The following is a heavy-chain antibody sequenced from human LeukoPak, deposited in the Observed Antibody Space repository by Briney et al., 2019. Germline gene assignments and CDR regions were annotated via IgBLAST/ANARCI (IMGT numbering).Heavy chain of an antibody. CDR3: AKRGVVIRGILVIGYHQEAYHYDF. Sequence: PGGSLRLSCAASGFTFSSYAMSWVRQAPGKGLEWASAISGSGGSTYYADSVKGRFTISRDNSKNTLYLQMNSLRAEDTAVYFCAKRGVVIRGILVIGYHQEAYHYDFWGQGVLVTVSS. J-gene: IGHJ4*02. CDR1: GFTFSSYA. V-gene: IGHV3-23*01. D-gene: IGHD3-10*01. CDR2: ISGSGGST.